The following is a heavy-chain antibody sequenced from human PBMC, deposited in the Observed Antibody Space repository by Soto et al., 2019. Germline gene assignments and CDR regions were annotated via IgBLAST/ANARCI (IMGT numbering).Heavy chain of an antibody. CDR2: ISGSGGST. CDR1: GFTFSRYA. V-gene: IGHV3-23*01. J-gene: IGHJ5*02. D-gene: IGHD1-26*01. Sequence: GGSLRLSCAASGFTFSRYAMSWVRQTPGKGLEWGSAISGSGGSTYYADSVKGRFTISRDNSTNTLYLQMNSLRADDTAVYYCAKHLVGSLLNWSHPWCEATLVSGST. CDR3: AKHLVGSLLNWSHP.